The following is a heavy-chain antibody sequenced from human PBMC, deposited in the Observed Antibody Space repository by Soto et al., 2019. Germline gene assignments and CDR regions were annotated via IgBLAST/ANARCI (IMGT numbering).Heavy chain of an antibody. D-gene: IGHD1-1*01. CDR1: GGSINNYY. CDR3: ARLPAPSGYYGMDV. V-gene: IGHV4-59*01. Sequence: SETLSLTCTVSGGSINNYYWSWIRQAPGKGLEWIGYIYYSGTTNYNSSLKSRVTIAVDTSKNQFSLKLSSVTAADTAVYYCARLPAPSGYYGMDVWGQGTTVTVSS. CDR2: IYYSGTT. J-gene: IGHJ6*02.